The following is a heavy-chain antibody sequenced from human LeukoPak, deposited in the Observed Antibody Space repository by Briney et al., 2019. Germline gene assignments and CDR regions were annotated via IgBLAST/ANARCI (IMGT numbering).Heavy chain of an antibody. CDR2: IYYSGST. CDR1: GGSISSSDW. D-gene: IGHD2-15*01. Sequence: PSETLSLTCAVSGGSISSSDWWSWVRQHPGKGLEWIGYIYYSGSTYYNPSLKSRVTISVDTSKNQFSLKLSSVTAADTAVYYCASSPLKWPRRINWGQGTLVTVSS. J-gene: IGHJ4*02. V-gene: IGHV4-31*11. CDR3: ASSPLKWPRRIN.